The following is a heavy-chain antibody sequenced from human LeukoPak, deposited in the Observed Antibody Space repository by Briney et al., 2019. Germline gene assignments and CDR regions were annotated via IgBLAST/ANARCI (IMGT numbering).Heavy chain of an antibody. CDR3: AKGKAVAGIWLDY. D-gene: IGHD6-19*01. CDR1: GFTFSSYG. V-gene: IGHV3-30*02. J-gene: IGHJ4*02. CDR2: IRYDGSNK. Sequence: TGGSLRLSCAASGFTFSSYGMHWVRKAPGKGLEWVAFIRYDGSNKYYADSVKGRFTIYRDNSKNTLYLQMNSLRAEDTAVYYCAKGKAVAGIWLDYWGQGTLVTVSS.